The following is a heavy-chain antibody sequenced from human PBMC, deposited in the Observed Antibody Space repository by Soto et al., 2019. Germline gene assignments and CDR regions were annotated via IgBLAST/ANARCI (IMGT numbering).Heavy chain of an antibody. Sequence: EVQLLESGGGLVQPGGSLRLSCAASGFTFSSYAMSWVRQAPGKGLEWVSAISGSGGSTYYADSVKGRFTISRDNSKNTLYLQMTSLRAEDTAVYYCAKDKDYYDSSGHPAWNFDLWGRGTLVTVSS. CDR1: GFTFSSYA. D-gene: IGHD3-22*01. V-gene: IGHV3-23*01. CDR2: ISGSGGST. J-gene: IGHJ2*01. CDR3: AKDKDYYDSSGHPAWNFDL.